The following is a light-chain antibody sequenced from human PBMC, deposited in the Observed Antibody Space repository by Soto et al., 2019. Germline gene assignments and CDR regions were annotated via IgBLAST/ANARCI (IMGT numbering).Light chain of an antibody. J-gene: IGKJ5*01. CDR1: QSSSRTY. Sequence: ENVLTQSPGTLSLSPGERATLSCRASQSSSRTYLAWYQQKPVQAPRLLIYATSSRATGIPDRFSGSGSGTDFTLTISSVEPEDFAMHYCHQRNQFGQGTRLEIK. CDR2: ATS. V-gene: IGKV3D-20*02. CDR3: HQRNQ.